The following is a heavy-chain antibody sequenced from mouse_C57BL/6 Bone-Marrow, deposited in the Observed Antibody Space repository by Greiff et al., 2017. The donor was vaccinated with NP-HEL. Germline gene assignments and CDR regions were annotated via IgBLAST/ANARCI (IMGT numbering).Heavy chain of an antibody. D-gene: IGHD2-1*01. CDR2: INPSSGYT. J-gene: IGHJ3*01. CDR3: ARSEGGNYRFAY. CDR1: GYTFTSYM. Sequence: VQLQQSGAELARPGASVKMSCKASGYTFTSYMMHWVKQRPGQGLEWIGYINPSSGYTKYNQKFKDKATLTADKSSSTAYMQLSSLTSEDSAVYYCARSEGGNYRFAYWGQGTLVTVSA. V-gene: IGHV1-4*01.